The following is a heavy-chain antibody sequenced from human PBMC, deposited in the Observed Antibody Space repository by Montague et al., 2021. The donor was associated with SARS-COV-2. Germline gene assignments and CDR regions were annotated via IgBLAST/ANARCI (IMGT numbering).Heavy chain of an antibody. D-gene: IGHD3-10*01. CDR3: AGSAKVRGVFTSWFDP. CDR1: GDSVSNDRYY. J-gene: IGHJ5*02. V-gene: IGHV4-39*01. CDR2: IYFLANT. Sequence: SETLSLTCTVSGDSVSNDRYYWGWIRQSPGKGLEWIGTIYFLANTYHTPSLESRVTMSVDTSKNQLSLRLTSVTASDTAIYYSAGSAKVRGVFTSWFDPWGQGTLVTASS.